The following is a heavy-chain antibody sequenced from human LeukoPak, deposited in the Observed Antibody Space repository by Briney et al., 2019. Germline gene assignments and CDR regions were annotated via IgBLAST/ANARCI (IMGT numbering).Heavy chain of an antibody. CDR1: GFTFSSYA. J-gene: IGHJ3*02. CDR2: ISGSGGST. V-gene: IGHV3-23*01. CDR3: AKAVGYSYDLDAFDI. Sequence: GESLRLSCAASGFTFSSYAMSWVRQAPGKGLEWVSAISGSGGSTYYADSVKGRFTISRDNSKNTLYLQMNSLRAEDTAVYYCAKAVGYSYDLDAFDIWGQGTMVTVSS. D-gene: IGHD5-18*01.